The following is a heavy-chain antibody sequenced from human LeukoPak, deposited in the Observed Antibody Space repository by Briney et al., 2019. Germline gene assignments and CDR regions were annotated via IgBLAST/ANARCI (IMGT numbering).Heavy chain of an antibody. V-gene: IGHV4-59*01. J-gene: IGHJ4*02. CDR3: ARLTRDGYTTF. CDR1: GGSINSYY. D-gene: IGHD5-24*01. Sequence: SETLSLTCTVSGGSINSYYWSWIRQPPGKGLEWIGYIYYPGRTNYNPSLKSRLTISVDTSKNQFSLKLTSVTAADTAVYYCARLTRDGYTTFWGQGTLVTVSS. CDR2: IYYPGRT.